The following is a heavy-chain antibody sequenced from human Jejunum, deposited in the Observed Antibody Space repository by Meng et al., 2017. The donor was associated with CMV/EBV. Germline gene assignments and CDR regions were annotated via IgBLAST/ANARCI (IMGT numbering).Heavy chain of an antibody. Sequence: AASGFTFKNYVMTWGRQAPGKGLEWVSSISASGGSTFYADSVKGRCSISRDNSDNALYLQINSLRAEDTAVFYCAKGGDGSKRIDYWGQGSLVTVSS. CDR3: AKGGDGSKRIDY. V-gene: IGHV3-23*01. J-gene: IGHJ4*02. CDR1: GFTFKNYV. CDR2: ISASGGST. D-gene: IGHD2-15*01.